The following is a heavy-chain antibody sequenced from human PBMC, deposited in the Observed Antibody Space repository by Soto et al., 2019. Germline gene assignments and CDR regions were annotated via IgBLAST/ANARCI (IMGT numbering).Heavy chain of an antibody. Sequence: PGGSLRLSCAASGFTVSSNYMSWVRQAPGKGLEWVSVIYSGGSTYYADSVKGRFTISRDNSKNTLYLQMNSLRAEDTAVYYCARDKSPTEMAFGYWGQGALVTVSS. CDR1: GFTVSSNY. D-gene: IGHD3-3*01. J-gene: IGHJ4*02. V-gene: IGHV3-53*01. CDR2: IYSGGST. CDR3: ARDKSPTEMAFGY.